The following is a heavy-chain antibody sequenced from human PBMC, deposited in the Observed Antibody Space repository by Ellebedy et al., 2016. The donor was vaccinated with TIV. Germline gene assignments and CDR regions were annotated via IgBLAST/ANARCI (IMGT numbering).Heavy chain of an antibody. CDR2: IHTSGTT. Sequence: GSLRLSXNFSGASISSYYWSWIRQPAGKGPEWIGHIHTSGTTNYNPSLKSRVTMSVDTSRNQFSLKLTSVTAADTAVYYCEAEAPISDSSGYLHPHWGQGTLVTVSS. CDR1: GASISSYY. V-gene: IGHV4-4*07. J-gene: IGHJ4*02. CDR3: EAEAPISDSSGYLHPH. D-gene: IGHD3-22*01.